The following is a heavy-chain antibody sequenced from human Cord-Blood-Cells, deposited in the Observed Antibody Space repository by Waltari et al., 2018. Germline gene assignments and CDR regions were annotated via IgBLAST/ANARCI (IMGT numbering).Heavy chain of an antibody. Sequence: VKLVESGGGVVQPGRSLRLSCAASGFTFSSSGMHWFRHAPGKGLDGVAVIWYDGSNKYYADSVKGRFTISRDNSKNTLYLQMNSLRAEDTAGYYCARAGSDYWGQGTLVTVSS. CDR3: ARAGSDY. D-gene: IGHD1-1*01. J-gene: IGHJ4*02. V-gene: IGHV3-33*01. CDR2: IWYDGSNK. CDR1: GFTFSSSG.